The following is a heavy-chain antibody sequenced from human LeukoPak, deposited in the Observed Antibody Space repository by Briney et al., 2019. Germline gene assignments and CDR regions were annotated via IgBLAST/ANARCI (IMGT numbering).Heavy chain of an antibody. J-gene: IGHJ6*02. CDR2: IYYSGST. CDR3: ARDPLDGIDV. Sequence: SETLSLTCTVSGGSISSYYWSWIRQPPGKGLEWIGYIYYSGSTNYNPSLKSRVTISVDTSKNQFSLKLSSVTAADTAVYYCARDPLDGIDVWGQGTTVTVSS. V-gene: IGHV4-59*01. CDR1: GGSISSYY.